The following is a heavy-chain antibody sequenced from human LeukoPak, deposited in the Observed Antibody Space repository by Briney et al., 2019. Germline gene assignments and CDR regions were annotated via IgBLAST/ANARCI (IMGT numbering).Heavy chain of an antibody. CDR3: ARDARFLEWSLSPMDV. CDR1: GFTFSRYA. D-gene: IGHD3-3*01. V-gene: IGHV3-30-3*01. CDR2: ISYDGSNK. J-gene: IGHJ6*02. Sequence: GGSLRLSCAASGFTFSRYAMHWVRQAPGKGLEWVAVISYDGSNKYYADSVKGRFTISRDNSKNTLYLQMNSLRAEDTAVYYCARDARFLEWSLSPMDVWGQGTTVTVSS.